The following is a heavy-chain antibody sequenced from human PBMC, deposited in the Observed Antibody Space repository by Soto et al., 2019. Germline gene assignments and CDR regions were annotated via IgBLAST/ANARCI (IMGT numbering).Heavy chain of an antibody. CDR1: GFTFDDYT. D-gene: IGHD2-2*01. CDR3: AKDGYCSSTSCGMDV. V-gene: IGHV3-43*01. J-gene: IGHJ6*02. CDR2: ISWDGGST. Sequence: GGSLRLSCAASGFTFDDYTMHWVRQAPGKGLEWVSLISWDGGSTYYADSVKGRFTISRDNSKNSLYLQMNSLRTEDTALYYCAKDGYCSSTSCGMDVWGQGTTVTVSS.